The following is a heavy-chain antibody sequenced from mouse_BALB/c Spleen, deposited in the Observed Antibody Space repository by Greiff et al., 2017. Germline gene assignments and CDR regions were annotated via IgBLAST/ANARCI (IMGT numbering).Heavy chain of an antibody. CDR2: ISYDGSN. Sequence: EVQLQESGPGLVKPSQSLSLTCSVTGYSITSGYYWNWIRQFPGNKLEWMGYISYDGSNNYNPSLKNRISITRDTSKNQFFLKLNSVTTEDTATYYCASRPSYYGNYEGFAYWGQGTLVTVSA. CDR3: ASRPSYYGNYEGFAY. J-gene: IGHJ3*01. D-gene: IGHD2-10*01. CDR1: GYSITSGYY. V-gene: IGHV3-6*02.